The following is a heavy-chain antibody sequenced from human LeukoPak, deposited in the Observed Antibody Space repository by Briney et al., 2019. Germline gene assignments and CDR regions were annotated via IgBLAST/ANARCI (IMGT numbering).Heavy chain of an antibody. J-gene: IGHJ4*02. CDR1: GLTFSDYY. V-gene: IGHV3-11*01. D-gene: IGHD3-22*01. CDR2: ISSSGTTI. CDR3: ARWDSSGCLDY. Sequence: GGSLRLSCAASGLTFSDYYMSWIRQAPGKGLEWVSYISSSGTTIYYADSVKGRFTISRDNAKNSLYLQMNSLGAEDTAVYFCARWDSSGCLDYWGQGTLVTVSS.